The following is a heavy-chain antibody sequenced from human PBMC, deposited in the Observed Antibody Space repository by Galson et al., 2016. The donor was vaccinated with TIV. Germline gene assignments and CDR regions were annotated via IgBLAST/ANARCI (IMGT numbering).Heavy chain of an antibody. Sequence: SVKASCKASGYTFTNFGISWVRQAPGQGLEWMGWISAYDGNIKYAQRLQGRVTMTTDTPTNTAYMELRSLRSDDTAVYYCARDSVVPADIYNGMDVWGQGTTVTVSS. CDR3: ARDSVVPADIYNGMDV. CDR1: GYTFTNFG. V-gene: IGHV1-18*01. CDR2: ISAYDGNI. D-gene: IGHD2-2*02. J-gene: IGHJ6*02.